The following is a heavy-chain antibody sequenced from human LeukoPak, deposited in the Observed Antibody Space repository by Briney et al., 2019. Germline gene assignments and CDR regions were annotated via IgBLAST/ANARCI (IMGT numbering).Heavy chain of an antibody. Sequence: GGSLRLSCAASGFTFSSYSINWVRQAPGKGLEWVSSISSSSRYIYYADSVKGRFTISRDNARNSLYLQMNSLRAEDTAVYYCARRLVAALDGMDVWGQGTTVTVSS. CDR1: GFTFSSYS. D-gene: IGHD2-15*01. CDR3: ARRLVAALDGMDV. CDR2: ISSSSRYI. J-gene: IGHJ6*02. V-gene: IGHV3-21*01.